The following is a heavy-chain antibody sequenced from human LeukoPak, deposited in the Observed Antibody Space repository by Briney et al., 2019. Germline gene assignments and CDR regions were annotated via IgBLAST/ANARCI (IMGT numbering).Heavy chain of an antibody. D-gene: IGHD3-10*01. Sequence: SETLSLTCTVSGGSISSGSYYWSWIRQPAGKGLEWIGSIYYSGSTNYNPSLKSRVTISVDTSKNQFSLKLSSVTAADTAVYYCARAILWFGESPELNYYYYYYMDVWGKGTTVTISS. CDR1: GGSISSGSYY. CDR3: ARAILWFGESPELNYYYYYYMDV. CDR2: IYYSGST. J-gene: IGHJ6*03. V-gene: IGHV4-61*10.